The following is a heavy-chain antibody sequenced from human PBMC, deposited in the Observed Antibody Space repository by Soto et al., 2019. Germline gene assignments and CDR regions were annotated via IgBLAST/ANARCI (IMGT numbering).Heavy chain of an antibody. J-gene: IGHJ3*02. Sequence: PGESLKISCKGPGYSFASYWIGWVRQMPGKGLEWMGIIYPGDSDTRYSPSFQGQVTISADKSISTAYLQWSSLKASDTAMYYCARRAYLQGVRAFDIWGQGSMVTVSS. CDR1: GYSFASYW. CDR2: IYPGDSDT. CDR3: ARRAYLQGVRAFDI. D-gene: IGHD1-1*01. V-gene: IGHV5-51*01.